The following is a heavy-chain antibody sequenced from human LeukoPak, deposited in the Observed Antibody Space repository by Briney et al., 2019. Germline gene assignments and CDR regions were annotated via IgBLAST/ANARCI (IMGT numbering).Heavy chain of an antibody. CDR2: IKSKTDGGTT. D-gene: IGHD5-12*01. V-gene: IGHV3-15*01. Sequence: GGSLRLSCAASGFTVNNAWMTWVRQAPGKGLEWVGRIKSKTDGGTTEFAAAVNGRLTISRDDSENTLYLQMNSLKAEDTAIYYCTTARGYSASEYWGRGTMVTVSS. CDR3: TTARGYSASEY. CDR1: GFTVNNAW. J-gene: IGHJ3*01.